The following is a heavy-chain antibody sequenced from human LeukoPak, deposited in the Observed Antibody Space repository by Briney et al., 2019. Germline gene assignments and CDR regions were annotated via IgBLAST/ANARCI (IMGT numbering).Heavy chain of an antibody. J-gene: IGHJ3*02. D-gene: IGHD3-10*01. Sequence: ASVKVSCKASGGTFTSYDINWVRQATGQGLEWMGWMNPNSGNTGYAQKFQGRVTMTRNTSISTAYMELSSLRSEDTAVYYCARAPRGVPHDAFDIWGQGTMVTVSS. CDR2: MNPNSGNT. V-gene: IGHV1-8*01. CDR3: ARAPRGVPHDAFDI. CDR1: GGTFTSYD.